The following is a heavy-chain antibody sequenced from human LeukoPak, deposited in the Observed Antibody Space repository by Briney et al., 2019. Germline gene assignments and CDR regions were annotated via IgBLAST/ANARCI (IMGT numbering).Heavy chain of an antibody. J-gene: IGHJ4*02. CDR1: GFTFSSYS. D-gene: IGHD4-17*01. CDR3: AKVDGYYFDY. Sequence: AGGSLRLSCSASGFTFSSYSMNWVRQAPGKGLEWVAVISYDGSNKYYADSVKGRFTISRDNSKNALYLQMNSLRAEDTAVYYCAKVDGYYFDYWGQGTLVTVSS. CDR2: ISYDGSNK. V-gene: IGHV3-30*18.